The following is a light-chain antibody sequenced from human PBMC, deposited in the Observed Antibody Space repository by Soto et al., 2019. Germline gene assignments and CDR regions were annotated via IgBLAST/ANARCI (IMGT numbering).Light chain of an antibody. CDR3: QQYGSPPWT. J-gene: IGKJ1*01. CDR1: QSVSSSS. V-gene: IGKV3-20*01. Sequence: EIVLTQSPGTLSWSPGDRATLSCRASQSVSSSSLAWYQQKPGQAPRLLIYGASSRATGIPDRFSGSGSGTDFTLTISRLEPEDFAVYYCQQYGSPPWTFGQGTKVEIK. CDR2: GAS.